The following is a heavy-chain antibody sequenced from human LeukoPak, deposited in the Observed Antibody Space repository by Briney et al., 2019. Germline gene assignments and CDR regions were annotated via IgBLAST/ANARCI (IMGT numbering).Heavy chain of an antibody. Sequence: PGGSLRLSCAASGFTFNTYSMTWVRQAPGKGLEWVSYISTSSNTIYYADSVKGRFTISRDNAKNSLFLQMNSLRAEDTAVYYCARGANYWGQGILVTVSS. V-gene: IGHV3-48*01. CDR1: GFTFNTYS. J-gene: IGHJ4*02. CDR3: ARGANY. CDR2: ISTSSNTI.